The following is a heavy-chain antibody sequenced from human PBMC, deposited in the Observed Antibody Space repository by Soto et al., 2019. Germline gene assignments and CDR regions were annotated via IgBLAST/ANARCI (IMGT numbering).Heavy chain of an antibody. Sequence: QVQLVESGXXXXXXXXXLRLSCAASGFTFSSYGMHWVRQAPGKGLEWVAVISYDGSNKFYADSVKGRFTISRDNSKNTLYLQMNSLRAEDTAVYYCAKDLDYPYYFDYWGQGTLVTVSS. CDR2: ISYDGSNK. CDR1: GFTFSSYG. V-gene: IGHV3-30*18. D-gene: IGHD5-12*01. CDR3: AKDLDYPYYFDY. J-gene: IGHJ4*02.